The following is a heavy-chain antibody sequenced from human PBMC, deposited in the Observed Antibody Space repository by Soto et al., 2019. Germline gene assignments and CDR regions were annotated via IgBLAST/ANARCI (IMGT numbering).Heavy chain of an antibody. CDR1: GFTFSSYA. Sequence: GGSLRLSCAASGFTFSSYAMSWVRQAPGKGLEWVSAISGSGGSTYYADSVKGRFTISRDNSKNTLYLQMNSLRAEDTAVYYCAKSTIFGVVYYYYGMDVWGQGTTVTVS. J-gene: IGHJ6*02. V-gene: IGHV3-23*01. D-gene: IGHD3-3*01. CDR3: AKSTIFGVVYYYYGMDV. CDR2: ISGSGGST.